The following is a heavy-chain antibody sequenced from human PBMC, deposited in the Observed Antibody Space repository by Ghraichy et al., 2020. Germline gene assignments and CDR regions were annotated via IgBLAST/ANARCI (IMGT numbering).Heavy chain of an antibody. D-gene: IGHD2-2*01. V-gene: IGHV1-18*01. Sequence: ASVKVSCKASRYTFTSYGISWVRQAPGQGLEWMGWISAYNGNTNYAQKLQGRVTMTTDTSTSTAYMELRSLRSDDTAVYYCAQTQYCSSTSCYVASFDYWGQGTLVTVSS. CDR1: RYTFTSYG. J-gene: IGHJ4*02. CDR3: AQTQYCSSTSCYVASFDY. CDR2: ISAYNGNT.